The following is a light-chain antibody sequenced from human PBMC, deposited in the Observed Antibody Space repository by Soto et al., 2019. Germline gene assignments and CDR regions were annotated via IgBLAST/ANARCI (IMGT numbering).Light chain of an antibody. CDR3: QPYGNYQLT. CDR1: QGIVNA. Sequence: AIQLTQSPSSLSASVGDRVTITCRTSQGIVNALAWYQQKPGRPPKLLMYDASILQTGVPLRFSGSGSGTDFTLTITSLQHEDFETYFCQPYGNYQLTFGGGTKVDIK. V-gene: IGKV1D-13*01. J-gene: IGKJ4*01. CDR2: DAS.